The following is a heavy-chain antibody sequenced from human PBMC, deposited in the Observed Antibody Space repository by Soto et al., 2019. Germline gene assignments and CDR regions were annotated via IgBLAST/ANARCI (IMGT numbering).Heavy chain of an antibody. CDR2: IYHSGST. CDR1: GASVTSDDYY. CDR3: ARDPIFYYASSGYGGSYFDY. Sequence: SETLSLTCAVSGASVTSDDYYWSWIRQPPGKGLEWIGYIYHSGSTYYNPSLKSRVSISIDTSQNQFSLKLTSLTAADTAVYYCARDPIFYYASSGYGGSYFDYWGQGSRVTVSS. J-gene: IGHJ4*02. V-gene: IGHV4-30-4*01. D-gene: IGHD3-22*01.